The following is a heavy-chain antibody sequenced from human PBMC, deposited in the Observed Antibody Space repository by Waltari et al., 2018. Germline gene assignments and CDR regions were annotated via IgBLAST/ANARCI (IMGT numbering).Heavy chain of an antibody. CDR3: ARRAAADDYYYYYMDV. Sequence: EVQLVESGGGLVKPGGSLRLSCAASGFTFRSSSMNWVRQAPGKGLEWVSSISSSSSYIYYADSVKGRFTISRDNAKNSLYLQMNSLRAEDTAVYYCARRAAADDYYYYYMDVWGKGTTVTVSS. J-gene: IGHJ6*03. V-gene: IGHV3-21*01. CDR2: ISSSSSYI. D-gene: IGHD6-13*01. CDR1: GFTFRSSS.